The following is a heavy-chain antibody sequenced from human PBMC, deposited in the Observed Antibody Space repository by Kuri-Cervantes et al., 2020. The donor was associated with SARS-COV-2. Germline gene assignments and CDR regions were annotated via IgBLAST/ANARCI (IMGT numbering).Heavy chain of an antibody. CDR3: ARLYGDSKDYYYYGMDV. V-gene: IGHV4-39*07. J-gene: IGHJ6*02. Sequence: SETLSLTCTVSDGSIRSSIYYWGWIRQPPGKGLEWIGSIYHSGSTYYNPSLKSRVTISVDTSKNQLSLKLSSVTAADTAVYYCARLYGDSKDYYYYGMDVWGQGTTVTVSS. CDR1: DGSIRSSIYY. D-gene: IGHD4-17*01. CDR2: IYHSGST.